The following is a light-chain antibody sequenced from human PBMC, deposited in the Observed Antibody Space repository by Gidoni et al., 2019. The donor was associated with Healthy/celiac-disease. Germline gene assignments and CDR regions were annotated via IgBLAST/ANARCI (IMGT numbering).Light chain of an antibody. J-gene: IGKJ5*01. V-gene: IGKV1-39*01. Sequence: DIQMTQSPSSRSAPVGDRVTITCRASQSISSYLNWYQQKPGKAPKLLIYAASSLQSGVPSRFSGSGSVTDFTLTISSLQPEDFATYSCQQSYSTPAFGQGTRLEIK. CDR3: QQSYSTPA. CDR2: AAS. CDR1: QSISSY.